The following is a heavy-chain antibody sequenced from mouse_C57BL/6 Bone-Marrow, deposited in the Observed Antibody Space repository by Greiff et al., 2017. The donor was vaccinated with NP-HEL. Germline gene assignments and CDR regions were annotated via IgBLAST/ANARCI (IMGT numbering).Heavy chain of an antibody. CDR3: AICSSSSNFDY. Sequence: VKLVESGAELARPGASVKMSCKASGYTFTSYTMHWVNQRPGQGLEWIGYINPSSGYTKYNQKFKDKATLTADKSSSTAYMQLSSLTYDDSAVYYCAICSSSSNFDYWGQGTTLTVSS. CDR1: GYTFTSYT. CDR2: INPSSGYT. D-gene: IGHD1-1*01. J-gene: IGHJ2*01. V-gene: IGHV1-4*01.